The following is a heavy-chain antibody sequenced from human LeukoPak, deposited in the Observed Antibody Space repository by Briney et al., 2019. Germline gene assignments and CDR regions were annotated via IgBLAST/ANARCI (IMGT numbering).Heavy chain of an antibody. J-gene: IGHJ3*02. V-gene: IGHV1-18*01. CDR2: ISAQNGNT. D-gene: IGHD3-22*01. CDR3: ARDENYYDDSAFDI. CDR1: GYTFSNYG. Sequence: ASVRVSCRASGYTFSNYGFSWVRQAPGQGLEWMGWISAQNGNTIYAQKVQGRVTMTTDTSTSTAYMELRSLRSDDTAVYYCARDENYYDDSAFDIWGQGTMVTVSS.